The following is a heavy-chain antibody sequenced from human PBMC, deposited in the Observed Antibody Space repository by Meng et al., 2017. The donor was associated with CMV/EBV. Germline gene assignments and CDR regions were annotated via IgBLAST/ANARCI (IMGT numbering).Heavy chain of an antibody. CDR2: IIPILGIA. D-gene: IGHD3-3*01. CDR1: GGTFSSYA. J-gene: IGHJ4*02. V-gene: IGHV1-69*10. CDR3: ARGNYDFWSGQPPDY. Sequence: SVKVSCKASGGTFSSYAISWVRQAPGQGLEWMGGIIPILGIANYAQKFQGRVTMTRNTSISTAYMELSSLRSEDTAVYYCARGNYDFWSGQPPDYWGQGTLVTVSS.